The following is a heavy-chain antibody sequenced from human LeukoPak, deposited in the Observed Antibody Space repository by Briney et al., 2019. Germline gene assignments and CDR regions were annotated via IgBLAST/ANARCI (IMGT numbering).Heavy chain of an antibody. Sequence: SETLSLTCAVYGESFSGYYWSWIRQPPGKGLEWIGEINHSGSTNYNPSLKSRVTISVDTSKDQFSLRLTSVTAADTAVYYCARSFLGDWYFDLWGRGTLVTVSS. V-gene: IGHV4-34*01. D-gene: IGHD1-26*01. J-gene: IGHJ2*01. CDR3: ARSFLGDWYFDL. CDR2: INHSGST. CDR1: GESFSGYY.